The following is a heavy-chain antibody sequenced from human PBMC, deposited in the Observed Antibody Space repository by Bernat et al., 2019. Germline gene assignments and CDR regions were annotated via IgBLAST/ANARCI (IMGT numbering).Heavy chain of an antibody. CDR3: ARGFDYGDYQD. V-gene: IGHV4-39*07. CDR1: GGSISSSSYY. CDR2: IYYSGST. Sequence: QLQLQESGPGLVKPSETLSLTCTVSGGSISSSSYYWGWIRQPPGKGLEWIGYIYYSGSTYYNPSLKSRVTISVDTSKNQFSLKLSSVTAADTAVYYCARGFDYGDYQDWGQGTLVTVSS. D-gene: IGHD4-17*01. J-gene: IGHJ1*01.